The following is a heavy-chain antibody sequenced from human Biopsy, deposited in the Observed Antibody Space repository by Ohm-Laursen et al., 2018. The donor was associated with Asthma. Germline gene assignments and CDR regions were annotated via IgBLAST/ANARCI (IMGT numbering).Heavy chain of an antibody. J-gene: IGHJ2*01. CDR1: GDAMSTSGSY. CDR2: IYYRGRT. Sequence: SDTLSLTCIVSGDAMSTSGSYWGWIRQSPGKGLEWIGGIYYRGRTYYKPSLEVRVTISADPSKNHFSLKVTSVTAADTAVYYCARAVSSSSYWYFDLWGRGDLVTVSS. D-gene: IGHD6-6*01. CDR3: ARAVSSSSYWYFDL. V-gene: IGHV4-39*02.